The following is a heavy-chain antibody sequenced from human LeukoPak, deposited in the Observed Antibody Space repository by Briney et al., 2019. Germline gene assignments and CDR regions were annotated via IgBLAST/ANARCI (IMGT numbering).Heavy chain of an antibody. CDR3: AREGPAASTSFYYFMDV. D-gene: IGHD2-2*01. Sequence: SETLSLTCTVSGDSISNYYWSWIRQPAGKGLEWFGRMYTSGATNYNPSLKSRTTMSVDTSKNQLSLRLSSVTAADRAVYYCAREGPAASTSFYYFMDVWGKGTTVTVSS. CDR1: GDSISNYY. CDR2: MYTSGAT. V-gene: IGHV4-4*07. J-gene: IGHJ6*03.